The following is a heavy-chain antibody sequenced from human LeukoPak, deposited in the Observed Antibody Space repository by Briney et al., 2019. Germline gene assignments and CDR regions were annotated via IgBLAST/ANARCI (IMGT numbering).Heavy chain of an antibody. CDR3: ARVHDSSGYYLYYFVY. D-gene: IGHD3-22*01. V-gene: IGHV1-46*01. CDR1: GCTFTSYY. J-gene: IGHJ4*02. Sequence: ASVTVSCTASGCTFTSYYMHWVRQAPGQGLEWMGIINPSGGSTSYAQKFQGRVTMTRDTSTSTVYMELSSLRSEDTAVYYCARVHDSSGYYLYYFVYWGQGTLVTVSS. CDR2: INPSGGST.